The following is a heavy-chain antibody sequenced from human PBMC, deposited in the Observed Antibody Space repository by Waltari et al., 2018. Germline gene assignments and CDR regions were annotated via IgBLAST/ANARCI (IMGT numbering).Heavy chain of an antibody. CDR1: GSTFSNFG. CDR3: ARDTSFIASPGTPHY. J-gene: IGHJ4*02. CDR2: ISAYNGNT. V-gene: IGHV1-18*01. D-gene: IGHD6-13*01. Sequence: QVQLVQSGAEVRKPGASVKVSCQASGSTFSNFGTSWVRQAPGQGLEWMGWISAYNGNTKYAQKLQVRVTMTTDTSTSTAYMELRSLRSDDTAMYYCARDTSFIASPGTPHYWGQGTLVTVSS.